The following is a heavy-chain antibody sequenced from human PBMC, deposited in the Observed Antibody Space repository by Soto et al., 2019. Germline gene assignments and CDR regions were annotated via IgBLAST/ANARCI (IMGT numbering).Heavy chain of an antibody. D-gene: IGHD6-13*01. CDR2: IYYSGST. CDR3: ARQPEASSPDFFDY. CDR1: GGSISSYY. Sequence: QVQLQESGPGLVKPSETLSLTCTVSGGSISSYYWSWIRQPPGKGLEWIGYIYYSGSTNYNPSLKRRVTVSVDTYKNQFSLKLSSATAADTAVYYWARQPEASSPDFFDYWGQGTLVTVSS. V-gene: IGHV4-59*08. J-gene: IGHJ4*02.